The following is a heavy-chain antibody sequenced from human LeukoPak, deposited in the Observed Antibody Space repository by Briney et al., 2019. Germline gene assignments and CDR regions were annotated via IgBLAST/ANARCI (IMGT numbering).Heavy chain of an antibody. J-gene: IGHJ3*02. CDR2: IKQDGSEK. V-gene: IGHV3-7*01. D-gene: IGHD2-2*01. CDR3: AKRYCSSTTCLWVAFDM. Sequence: GGSLRLSCAASGFTFSSYAMSWVRQAPGKGLEWVANIKQDGSEKYYVDSVKGRFTISRDNAKNSLYLQMNSLRAEDTAVYYCAKRYCSSTTCLWVAFDMWGQGTMVTVSS. CDR1: GFTFSSYA.